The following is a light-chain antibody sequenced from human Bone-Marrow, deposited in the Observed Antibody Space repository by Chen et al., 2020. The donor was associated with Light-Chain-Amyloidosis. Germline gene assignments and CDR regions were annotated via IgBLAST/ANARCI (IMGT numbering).Light chain of an antibody. Sequence: SYELTQPSSVSVSPGQTARITCSGDALPRKYADWYQQKSGQAPVLVIYEDSKRPSGSPERFSGSSSGTMATLTISGAQVEDEADYYCYSTDGTGKNVVFGGGTKLTVL. CDR1: ALPRKY. CDR2: EDS. CDR3: YSTDGTGKNVV. J-gene: IGLJ2*01. V-gene: IGLV3-10*01.